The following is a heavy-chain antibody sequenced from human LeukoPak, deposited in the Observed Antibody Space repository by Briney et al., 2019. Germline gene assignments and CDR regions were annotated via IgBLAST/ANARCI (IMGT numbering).Heavy chain of an antibody. V-gene: IGHV1-2*02. CDR2: ISPNSVDT. D-gene: IGHD3-3*01. J-gene: IGHJ3*02. CDR1: GYTFTGYC. CDR3: ARKRGVGVDTNAFDI. Sequence: ASVKVSCKASGYTFTGYCMHWVRQAPGQGLEWMGWISPNSVDTNYAQKFQGRVTMTRDTSISTAYMELSRLRSDDTAIYYCARKRGVGVDTNAFDIWGQGTMVTVSS.